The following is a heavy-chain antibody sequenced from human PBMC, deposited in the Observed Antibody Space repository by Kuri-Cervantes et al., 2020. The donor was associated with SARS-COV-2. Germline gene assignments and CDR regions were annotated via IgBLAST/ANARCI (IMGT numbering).Heavy chain of an antibody. CDR2: ISSSSSYI. J-gene: IGHJ4*02. D-gene: IGHD1-26*01. CDR1: GFNHYTYY. CDR3: ARSSGGSYFNPFDY. V-gene: IGHV3-21*01. Sequence: GGSLRLSCAASGFNHYTYYMNWVRQAPGKGLEWVSSISSSSSYIYYADSVKGRFTISRDNAKNSLYLQMNSLRAEDTAVYYCARSSGGSYFNPFDYWGQGTLVTVSS.